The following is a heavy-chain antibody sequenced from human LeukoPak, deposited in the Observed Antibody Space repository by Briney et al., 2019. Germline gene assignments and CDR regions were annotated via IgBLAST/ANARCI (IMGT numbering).Heavy chain of an antibody. J-gene: IGHJ4*02. CDR2: IKQDGSEK. V-gene: IGHV3-7*01. CDR1: GFTFSSYW. CDR3: ARDIWDGSGSYYSH. D-gene: IGHD3-10*01. Sequence: ESGGSLRLSCAASGFTFSSYWMSWVRQAPGKGLEWVANIKQDGSEKYYVDSVKGRFTISRDNAKNSLYLQMNSLRAEDTAVYYCARDIWDGSGSYYSHWGQGTLVTVSS.